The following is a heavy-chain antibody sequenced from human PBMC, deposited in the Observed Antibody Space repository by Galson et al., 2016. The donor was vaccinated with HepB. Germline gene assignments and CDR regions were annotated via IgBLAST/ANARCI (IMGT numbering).Heavy chain of an antibody. D-gene: IGHD1-1*01. J-gene: IGHJ4*02. Sequence: SLRLSCAASGFTFSSYAISWVRQAPGEGLQWVSVISGDGGRTYYASSVNGRFTISRDNSKNTVYLQMNSLRAEDTALYYCAKGGNNWFHRFECWGQGTLVAVSS. V-gene: IGHV3-23*01. CDR2: ISGDGGRT. CDR3: AKGGNNWFHRFEC. CDR1: GFTFSSYA.